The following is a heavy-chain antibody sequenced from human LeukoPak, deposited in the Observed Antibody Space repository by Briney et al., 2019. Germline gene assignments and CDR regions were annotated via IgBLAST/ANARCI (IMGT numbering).Heavy chain of an antibody. CDR2: IHDSGTT. CDR1: GGSISTYY. CDR3: ARGGREGYNSFAY. D-gene: IGHD5-24*01. Sequence: SETLSLTCTVSGGSISTYYWSWIRQPPGKGLEWIGYIHDSGTTSYNPSVKSRVTISVDMSENQLSLRLTSVSAADTAIYYCARGGREGYNSFAYWGQGTLVTVSS. V-gene: IGHV4-59*01. J-gene: IGHJ4*02.